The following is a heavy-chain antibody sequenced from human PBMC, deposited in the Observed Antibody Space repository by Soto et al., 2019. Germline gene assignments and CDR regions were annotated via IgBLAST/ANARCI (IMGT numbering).Heavy chain of an antibody. J-gene: IGHJ6*02. CDR3: ARDKQGGSSGNCGRVYYYYAMDV. CDR1: GFTFSSYE. V-gene: IGHV3-48*03. D-gene: IGHD3-16*01. CDR2: ISSSGSTI. Sequence: GGSLRLSCAASGFTFSSYEMNWVRQAPGKGLEWVSYISSSGSTIYYADSVKGRFTISRDNAKNSLSLQMNSLRAEDTAVYYCARDKQGGSSGNCGRVYYYYAMDVWGQGTTVTVSS.